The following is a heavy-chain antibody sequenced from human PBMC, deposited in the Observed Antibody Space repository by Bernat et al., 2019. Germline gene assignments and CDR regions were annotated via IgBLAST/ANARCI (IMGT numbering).Heavy chain of an antibody. J-gene: IGHJ6*02. D-gene: IGHD3-10*01. V-gene: IGHV4-30-4*01. CDR2: IYYSGST. CDR3: ATRMVRGEVGYYYYGMDV. Sequence: QVQLQEPGPGLVKPSQTLSPTCPVSGGSISSGDYYWSWIRQPPGKGLEWIGYIYYSGSTYYNPSLKSRVTISVDTSKNQFSLKLSSVTAADTAVYYCATRMVRGEVGYYYYGMDVWGQGTTVTVSS. CDR1: GGSISSGDYY.